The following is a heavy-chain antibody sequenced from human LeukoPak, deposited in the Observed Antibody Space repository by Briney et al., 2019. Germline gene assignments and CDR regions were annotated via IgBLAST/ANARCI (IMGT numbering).Heavy chain of an antibody. J-gene: IGHJ4*02. CDR1: GFTFNDHA. CDR3: TTDPNYYYGSGSYYIDY. Sequence: GGSLRLSCAASGFTFNDHAMSWARQAPGKGLEWVSSITVNGDGTNYAAPVKGRFTISRDDSKNTLYLQMNSLKTEDTAVYYCTTDPNYYYGSGSYYIDYWGQGTLVTVSS. V-gene: IGHV3-15*06. CDR2: ITVNGDGT. D-gene: IGHD3-10*01.